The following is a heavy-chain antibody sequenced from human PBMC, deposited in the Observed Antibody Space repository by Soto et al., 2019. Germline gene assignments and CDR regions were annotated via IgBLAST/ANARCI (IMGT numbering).Heavy chain of an antibody. V-gene: IGHV3-23*01. D-gene: IGHD1-26*01. Sequence: PGGSLRLSCAASGFTFSSYAMSWVRQAPGKGLEWVSAISGSGGSTFYADSVKGRFTISRDNSKNTLYLQMNSLRAEDTAVYYCAKKGGDSGYYYHYGMDVWGQGTTVTVSS. J-gene: IGHJ6*02. CDR2: ISGSGGST. CDR1: GFTFSSYA. CDR3: AKKGGDSGYYYHYGMDV.